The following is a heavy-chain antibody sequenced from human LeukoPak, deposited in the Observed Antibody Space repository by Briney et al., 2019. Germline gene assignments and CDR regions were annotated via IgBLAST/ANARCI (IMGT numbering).Heavy chain of an antibody. J-gene: IGHJ3*02. D-gene: IGHD3-3*01. V-gene: IGHV3-9*01. CDR3: AKDATRIRIFGDAFDI. CDR2: IHWNSGRT. Sequence: GGSLRLSCAASGFNFDDYAMHWVRLVPGKGLEWVSGIHWNSGRTGYADSVKGRFTISRDNAKDSLYLQMNSLRAEDTAFYYCAKDATRIRIFGDAFDIWGQGTMVTVSS. CDR1: GFNFDDYA.